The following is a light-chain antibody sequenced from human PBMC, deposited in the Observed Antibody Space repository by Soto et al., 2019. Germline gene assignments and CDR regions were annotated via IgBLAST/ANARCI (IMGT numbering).Light chain of an antibody. V-gene: IGLV2-11*01. J-gene: IGLJ2*01. Sequence: QSALTQPRSVSGSPGQSVTISCTGTSSNVGSYNYVSWYQQHPDKAPKLLISDVTKRPSGVPDRFSGSKSGNTASLTISGLQAEDEAEYYCCSYAGSYTCVVFGGGTKVTVL. CDR2: DVT. CDR1: SSNVGSYNY. CDR3: CSYAGSYTCVV.